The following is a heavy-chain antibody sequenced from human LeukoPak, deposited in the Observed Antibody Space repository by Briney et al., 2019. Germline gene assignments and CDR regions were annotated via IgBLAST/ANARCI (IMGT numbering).Heavy chain of an antibody. Sequence: GGCLRLSCVVSGFSSTNGWMSWVRQAPGKGLEWVGRIKRKTDSGTIDYGAPVKGRFTISRDDSKNTVYLQMNSLKTEDTAVYYCTAGLEKSDFDYWGQGTLVTVSS. CDR3: TAGLEKSDFDY. J-gene: IGHJ4*02. D-gene: IGHD1-1*01. CDR1: GFSSTNGW. CDR2: IKRKTDSGTI. V-gene: IGHV3-15*01.